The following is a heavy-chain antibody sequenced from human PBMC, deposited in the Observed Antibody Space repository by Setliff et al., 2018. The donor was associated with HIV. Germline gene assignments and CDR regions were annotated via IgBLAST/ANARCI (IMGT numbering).Heavy chain of an antibody. J-gene: IGHJ4*02. CDR2: VYYSGNT. D-gene: IGHD6-6*01. Sequence: SETLSLTCSVSGGSINNDVYFWSWIRQHPGKALEWLGYVYYSGNTYYNRSLRSRLTISVDTSKNQFSLTLTSMTAADTAVYYCARSSSSSPYWFDYWGQGALVTVSS. CDR1: GGSINNDVYF. CDR3: ARSSSSSPYWFDY. V-gene: IGHV4-31*03.